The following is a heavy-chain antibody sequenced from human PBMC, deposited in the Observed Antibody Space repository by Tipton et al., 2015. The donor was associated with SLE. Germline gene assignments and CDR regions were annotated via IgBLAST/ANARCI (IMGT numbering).Heavy chain of an antibody. CDR3: ATKGRASGDY. Sequence: SLRLSCVASEFTFSYYWMHWVRQAPGKGLEWVSRISGDGSSTSYAGSVKGRFTVSRDNAKNTMYLQMESLRVEDTAVYYCATKGRASGDYWGLGTLVTVSS. V-gene: IGHV3-74*01. J-gene: IGHJ4*02. CDR1: EFTFSYYW. CDR2: ISGDGSST.